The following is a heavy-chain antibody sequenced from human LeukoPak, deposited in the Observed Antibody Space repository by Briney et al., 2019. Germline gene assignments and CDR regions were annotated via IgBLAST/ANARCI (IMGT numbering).Heavy chain of an antibody. J-gene: IGHJ6*03. Sequence: PGGSLRLSCAASGFTFSSNWMSWVRQAPGKGLEWVANINQDGSEKYYVDSVKGRFTISRDNAKNSLSLQMNSLRAEDTAVYYCARETGYYPPPHYYYYYYMDVWGKGTTVTVSS. D-gene: IGHD3-9*01. CDR2: INQDGSEK. V-gene: IGHV3-7*01. CDR3: ARETGYYPPPHYYYYYYMDV. CDR1: GFTFSSNW.